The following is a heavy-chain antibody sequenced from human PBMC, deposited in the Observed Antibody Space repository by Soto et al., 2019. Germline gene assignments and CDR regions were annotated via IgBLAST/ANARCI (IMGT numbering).Heavy chain of an antibody. J-gene: IGHJ4*02. CDR2: TYYSGST. V-gene: IGHV4-39*01. D-gene: IGHD3-10*02. CDR3: ARQESMYYFDY. Sequence: PSETLSLTCPVSGGSISSSSSYWGWILHPPGKGLEWIGRTYYSGSTYYNPSLKSRVTISVHTSKSTFSLKLCSVTAAETAVYYWARQESMYYFDYWGQGTPVTVSS. CDR1: GGSISSSSSY.